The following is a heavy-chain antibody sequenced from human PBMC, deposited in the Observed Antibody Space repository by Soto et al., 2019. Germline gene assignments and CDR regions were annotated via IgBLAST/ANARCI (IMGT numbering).Heavy chain of an antibody. CDR3: ARGLHYHEFPRAFDI. CDR1: GFTFSRFW. D-gene: IGHD3-22*01. V-gene: IGHV3-7*01. J-gene: IGHJ3*02. Sequence: PGGSLSLSCAASGFTFSRFWMSWVRQAPGKGPEWVANIEEDGSEKYYMDSVKGLFPISRDNAKDSLYLQLTDLRAEDTVFYYCARGLHYHEFPRAFDIWGLGTMVTVSS. CDR2: IEEDGSEK.